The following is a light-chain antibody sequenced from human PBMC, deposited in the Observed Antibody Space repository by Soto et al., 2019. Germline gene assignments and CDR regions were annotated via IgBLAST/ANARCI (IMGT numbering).Light chain of an antibody. J-gene: IGLJ1*01. CDR3: CSYAGDGTYV. Sequence: ALTQPASVSGSPGQSITISCTGSSSDIGSYNLVSWYQHHPGEAPKLMIYESSKRPSGISNRFSGSKSGNMASLTISGLHAEDEADYYCCSYAGDGTYVFGTGTKLTVL. CDR1: SSDIGSYNL. CDR2: ESS. V-gene: IGLV2-23*01.